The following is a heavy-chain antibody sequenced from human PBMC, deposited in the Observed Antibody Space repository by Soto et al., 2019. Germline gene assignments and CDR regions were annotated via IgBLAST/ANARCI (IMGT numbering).Heavy chain of an antibody. D-gene: IGHD3-22*01. CDR1: GFTFSSYG. Sequence: QVQLVESGGGVVQPGRSLRLSCAASGFTFSSYGMHWVRQAPGKGLEWVAVISYDGSNKYYADSVKGRFTISRDNSKNPLYLQMNSLRAEDTAVYYCAKDLTMIVVVDADAFDIWGQGTMVTVSS. CDR2: ISYDGSNK. J-gene: IGHJ3*02. CDR3: AKDLTMIVVVDADAFDI. V-gene: IGHV3-30*18.